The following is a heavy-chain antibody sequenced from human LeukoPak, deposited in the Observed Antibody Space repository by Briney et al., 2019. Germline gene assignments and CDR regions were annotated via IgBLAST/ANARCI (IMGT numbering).Heavy chain of an antibody. Sequence: LPGGSLRLSCAASGFTFDDYAMHWVRQAPGKGLEWVSGISWNSGSIGYADSVKGRFTISRDNAKNSLYLQMNSLRAEDTALYYCAKDIRYSSGWQENYYYGMDVWGQGTTVTASS. D-gene: IGHD6-19*01. V-gene: IGHV3-9*01. CDR3: AKDIRYSSGWQENYYYGMDV. CDR2: ISWNSGSI. CDR1: GFTFDDYA. J-gene: IGHJ6*02.